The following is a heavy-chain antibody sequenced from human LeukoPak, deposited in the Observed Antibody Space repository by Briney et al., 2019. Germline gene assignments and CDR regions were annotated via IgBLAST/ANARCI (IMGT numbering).Heavy chain of an antibody. V-gene: IGHV3-23*01. J-gene: IGHJ4*02. CDR2: ISGSGGTI. Sequence: GGSLRLSCAASGFTFSSFAMSWVRQAPGKGLEWVSVISGSGGTIFYADSVKGRFTISRDNSKNTLYLRMNSLRADDTAVYYCAEAVLRGFMKYYFDYWGQGTLVTVSS. CDR3: AEAVLRGFMKYYFDY. D-gene: IGHD3-10*01. CDR1: GFTFSSFA.